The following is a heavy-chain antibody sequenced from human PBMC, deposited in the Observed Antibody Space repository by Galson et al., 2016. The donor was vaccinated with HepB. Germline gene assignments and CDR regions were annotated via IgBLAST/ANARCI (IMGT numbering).Heavy chain of an antibody. CDR1: GDSISSDGYY. Sequence: TLSLTCTVSGDSISSDGYYWSWIRQHPGKGLEWIGYIYYGEGTYYNPSLKSRLTISVDTSKNHFSVRLSSVTAADTAVYFCARVGRGELLGYFDYWGQGTLVTVSS. CDR2: IYYGEGT. V-gene: IGHV4-31*03. J-gene: IGHJ4*02. D-gene: IGHD1-26*01. CDR3: ARVGRGELLGYFDY.